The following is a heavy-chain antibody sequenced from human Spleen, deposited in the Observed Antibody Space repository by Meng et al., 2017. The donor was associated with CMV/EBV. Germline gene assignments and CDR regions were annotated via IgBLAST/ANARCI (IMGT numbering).Heavy chain of an antibody. Sequence: SETLSLTCTVSGGSISSGGYYWGWIRQPPGKGLEWIGSIYYSGNTYYNPSLKSRVTLSVDTSKNQFSLNLSSVTAADTAVYYCTTNRGGAADNWGQGTLVTVSS. CDR2: IYYSGNT. J-gene: IGHJ4*02. D-gene: IGHD6-13*01. CDR3: TTNRGGAADN. V-gene: IGHV4-39*07. CDR1: GGSISSGGYY.